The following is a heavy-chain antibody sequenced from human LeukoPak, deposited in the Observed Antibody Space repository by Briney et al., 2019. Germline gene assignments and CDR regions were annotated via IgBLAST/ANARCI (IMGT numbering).Heavy chain of an antibody. D-gene: IGHD4-23*01. Sequence: GGSLRLSCAASGFTFSSYATSWVRQAPGQGLEWVSAISGSGGSTYYADSVKGRFTISRDNSKNTLYLQMNSLRAEDTAVYYCAKDPDYGGNSGQVDYWGQGTLVTVSS. J-gene: IGHJ4*02. CDR3: AKDPDYGGNSGQVDY. CDR1: GFTFSSYA. CDR2: ISGSGGST. V-gene: IGHV3-23*01.